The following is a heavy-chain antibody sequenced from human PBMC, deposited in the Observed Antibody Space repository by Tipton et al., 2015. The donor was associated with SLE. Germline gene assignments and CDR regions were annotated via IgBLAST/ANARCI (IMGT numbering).Heavy chain of an antibody. CDR2: IYASGST. CDR3: ARDSPTVAETFDS. Sequence: TLSLTCTVSDGSISDHYWTWIRQPAGEGLEWIGRIYASGSTNYNPSLRSRPAMSVDTSKSHFSLKLTSLTAADTAVYYCARDSPTVAETFDSWGQGTLVIVSA. D-gene: IGHD6-19*01. J-gene: IGHJ4*02. V-gene: IGHV4-4*07. CDR1: DGSISDHY.